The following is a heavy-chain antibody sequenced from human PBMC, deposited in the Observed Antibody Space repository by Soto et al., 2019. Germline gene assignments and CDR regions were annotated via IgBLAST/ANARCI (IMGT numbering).Heavy chain of an antibody. CDR3: AREYYGVLTGYYNDY. CDR2: ISSDGSST. J-gene: IGHJ4*02. D-gene: IGHD3-9*01. Sequence: EVQLVESGGGLVQSGGSLGLSCAASGFSFRSYWMHWVRQAPGKGLVWVARISSDGSSTTYADSANGRFTISRDNAAKTLYLQMSGLRAEDTAVYYCAREYYGVLTGYYNDYWGQGTLVTVSS. CDR1: GFSFRSYW. V-gene: IGHV3-74*01.